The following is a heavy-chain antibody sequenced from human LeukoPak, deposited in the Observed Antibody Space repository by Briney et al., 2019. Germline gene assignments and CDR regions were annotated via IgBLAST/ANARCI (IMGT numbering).Heavy chain of an antibody. Sequence: GGSLRLSCAASGFTFSSYAMSWVRQAPGKGLEWVSAISGSGGSTYYADSVKGRFTISRDNAKNSLYLQMNSLRAEDTAVYYCARDQDWGYFDLWGRGTLVTVSS. D-gene: IGHD3/OR15-3a*01. CDR2: ISGSGGST. CDR1: GFTFSSYA. V-gene: IGHV3-23*01. CDR3: ARDQDWGYFDL. J-gene: IGHJ2*01.